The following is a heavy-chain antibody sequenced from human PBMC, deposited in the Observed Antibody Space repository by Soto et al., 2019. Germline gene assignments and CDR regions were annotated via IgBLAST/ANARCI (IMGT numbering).Heavy chain of an antibody. D-gene: IGHD1-7*01. V-gene: IGHV3-48*03. CDR1: GFTFSSYE. CDR3: ARNRITGTTNNWFDP. J-gene: IGHJ5*02. Sequence: PGGSLRLSCAASGFTFSSYEMNWVRQAPGKGLEWVSYISISGSTIYYADSVKGRFTISRDNAKNSLYLQMNRLRAEDTAVYYCARNRITGTTNNWFDPWGQGTLVTV. CDR2: ISISGSTI.